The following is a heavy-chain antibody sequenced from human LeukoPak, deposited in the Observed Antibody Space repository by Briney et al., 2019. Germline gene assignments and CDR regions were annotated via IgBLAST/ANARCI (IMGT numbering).Heavy chain of an antibody. J-gene: IGHJ4*02. CDR3: ARVSVSGRYYNDQYYFDY. CDR2: ITADGSST. Sequence: GGSLRLSCAVSGFTFRSYAMKWVRQAPGKGLEWVSAITADGSSTHYTISVKGRFTISRDNAKSSPYLQMNSLRAEDTAVYYCARVSVSGRYYNDQYYFDYWGQGTLVTVSS. CDR1: GFTFRSYA. V-gene: IGHV3-21*01. D-gene: IGHD3-10*01.